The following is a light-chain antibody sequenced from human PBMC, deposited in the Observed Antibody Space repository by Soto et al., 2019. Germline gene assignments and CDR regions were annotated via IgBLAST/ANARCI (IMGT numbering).Light chain of an antibody. CDR1: QSVSSSY. J-gene: IGKJ1*01. CDR2: DAS. CDR3: QQYGSSPT. Sequence: EIVLTQSPGTLSLSPGERATLSCRSSQSVSSSYLAWYQQKPGQAPRLLIYDASSRATGIPDRFSGSWSGTDFTLTISRLEPEDFAVYYCQQYGSSPTFGQGTKVESK. V-gene: IGKV3-20*01.